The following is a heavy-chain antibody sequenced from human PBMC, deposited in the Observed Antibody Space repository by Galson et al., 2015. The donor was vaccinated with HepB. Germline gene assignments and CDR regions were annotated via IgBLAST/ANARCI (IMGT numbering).Heavy chain of an antibody. CDR3: AKPSIIVVIPFDH. J-gene: IGHJ4*02. CDR1: GFTFSSYG. CDR2: MRYDGNNK. Sequence: SLRLSCAASGFTFSSYGMHWVRQAPGKGLEWVAFMRYDGNNKYYADSVKGRFTISRDNSKNTLYLQMNSLGAEDTAVYYCAKPSIIVVIPFDHWGQGTLVTVSS. D-gene: IGHD3-22*01. V-gene: IGHV3-30*02.